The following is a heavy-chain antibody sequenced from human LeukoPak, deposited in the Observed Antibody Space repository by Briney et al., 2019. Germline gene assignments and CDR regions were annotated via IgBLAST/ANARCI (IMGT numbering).Heavy chain of an antibody. V-gene: IGHV4-34*01. CDR1: GGSFSGYY. J-gene: IGHJ4*02. CDR2: INHSGST. CDR3: ARDGLFWDLESPKENY. Sequence: SETLSLTCAVYGGSFSGYYCSWIRQPPGKGLEWIGEINHSGSTNYNPSLRSRVTISVDTSKNQFSLQLSSVTAADTAVYYCARDGLFWDLESPKENYWGQGTLVTVSS. D-gene: IGHD3/OR15-3a*01.